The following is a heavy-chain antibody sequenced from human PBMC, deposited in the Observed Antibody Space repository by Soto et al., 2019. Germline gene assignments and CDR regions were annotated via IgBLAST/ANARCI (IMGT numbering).Heavy chain of an antibody. V-gene: IGHV4-59*01. CDR2: IYYSGST. Sequence: SETLSLTCTVSGGSISSYYWSWIRQPPGKGLEWIGYIYYSGSTNYNPSLKSRVTISVDTSKNQFSLKLSSVTAADTAVYYCVRDGPRNNGNYKTPPTFDPWGQGTLVTVSS. CDR3: VRDGPRNNGNYKTPPTFDP. D-gene: IGHD1-7*01. CDR1: GGSISSYY. J-gene: IGHJ5*02.